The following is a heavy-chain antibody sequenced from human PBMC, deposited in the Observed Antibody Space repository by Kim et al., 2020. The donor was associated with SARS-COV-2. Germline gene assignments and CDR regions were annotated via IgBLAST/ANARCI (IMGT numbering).Heavy chain of an antibody. J-gene: IGHJ4*02. CDR2: ISYDGSNK. Sequence: GGSLRLSCAASGFTFSSYAMHWVRQAPGKGLEWVAVISYDGSNKYYADSVKGRFTISRDNSKNTLYLQMNSLRAEDTAVYYCARDLIGGAVWSGYVVGYWGQGTLVTVSS. CDR1: GFTFSSYA. V-gene: IGHV3-30-3*01. CDR3: ARDLIGGAVWSGYVVGY. D-gene: IGHD3-3*01.